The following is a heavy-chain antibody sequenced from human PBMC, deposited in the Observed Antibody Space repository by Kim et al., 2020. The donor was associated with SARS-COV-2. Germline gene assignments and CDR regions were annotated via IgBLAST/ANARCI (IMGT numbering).Heavy chain of an antibody. Sequence: GGSLRLSCAASGFTFSDYYMSWIRQAPGKGLEGVSYISSSGSTINYADSVKGRFTISRDNAKNSLYLQMNSLRAEDTAIYYCARERSTNWVPFDYWGQGTLVTVSS. CDR3: ARERSTNWVPFDY. J-gene: IGHJ4*02. D-gene: IGHD7-27*01. V-gene: IGHV3-11*01. CDR2: ISSSGSTI. CDR1: GFTFSDYY.